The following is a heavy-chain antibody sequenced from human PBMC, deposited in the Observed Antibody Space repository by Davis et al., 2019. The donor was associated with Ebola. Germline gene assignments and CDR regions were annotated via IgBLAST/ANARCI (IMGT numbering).Heavy chain of an antibody. Sequence: PGGSLRLSCAASGYTFTSYYMHWVRQAPGQGLEWMGIINPSGGSTSYAQKFQGRVTMTRDTSISTAYMELSRLRSDDTAVYYCARGVGQLDKPGWFDPWGQGTLVTVSS. J-gene: IGHJ5*02. CDR1: GYTFTSYY. CDR2: INPSGGST. D-gene: IGHD6-6*01. V-gene: IGHV1-46*01. CDR3: ARGVGQLDKPGWFDP.